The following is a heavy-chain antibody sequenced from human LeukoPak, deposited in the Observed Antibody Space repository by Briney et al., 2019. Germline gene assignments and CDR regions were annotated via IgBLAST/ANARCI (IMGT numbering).Heavy chain of an antibody. J-gene: IGHJ4*02. CDR3: ARGGTARTATPIY. CDR2: IYYSGST. V-gene: IGHV4-59*01. CDR1: GGSISSYY. Sequence: SETLSLTCTVSGGSISSYYWSWIRQPPGKGLEWIGYIYYSGSTNYNPSLKSRVTISVDTSKNQFSLKLSFVTAADTAVYYCARGGTARTATPIYWGQGTLVTVSS. D-gene: IGHD2-21*02.